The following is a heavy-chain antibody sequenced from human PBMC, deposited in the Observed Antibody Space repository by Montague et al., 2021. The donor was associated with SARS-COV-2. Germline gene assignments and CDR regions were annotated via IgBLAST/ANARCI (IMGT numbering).Heavy chain of an antibody. D-gene: IGHD1-26*01. CDR1: GGSINSYY. Sequence: SETLSLTCTVSGGSINSYYWSWIRQPPGKGLEWIGYIYYSGSANYSPSFKSRVTISVDTSKDQFSLRLSSVTAADTAVYYCARTPYSRPLPDYGGQGALVTVSS. V-gene: IGHV4-59*01. J-gene: IGHJ4*02. CDR2: IYYSGSA. CDR3: ARTPYSRPLPDY.